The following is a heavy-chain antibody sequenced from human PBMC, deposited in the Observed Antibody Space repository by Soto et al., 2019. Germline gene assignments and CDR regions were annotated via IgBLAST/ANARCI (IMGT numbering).Heavy chain of an antibody. Sequence: PSETLSLTCTVSGGSISSGDYYWSWLRQPPGKGLEWIGYIYYSGSTYYNPSLKSRVTISVDTSKNQFSLKLSSVTAADTAVYYCAREPPGGAFDIWGQGTMVTV. CDR2: IYYSGST. D-gene: IGHD3-16*01. J-gene: IGHJ3*02. V-gene: IGHV4-30-4*01. CDR3: AREPPGGAFDI. CDR1: GGSISSGDYY.